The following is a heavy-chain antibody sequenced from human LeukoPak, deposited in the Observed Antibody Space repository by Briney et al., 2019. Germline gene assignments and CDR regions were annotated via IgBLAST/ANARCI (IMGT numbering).Heavy chain of an antibody. J-gene: IGHJ4*02. V-gene: IGHV1-2*02. CDR2: IDPNSGGT. D-gene: IGHD6-19*01. CDR1: GYSFIGYH. CDR3: SRASIAVAAVVGY. Sequence: ASVKVSCKASGYSFIGYHMHWVRQAPGQGLEWMGWIDPNSGGTNYAQKFQGRVTMTRDTSITTVYMELSRLRSDDTAVYYCSRASIAVAAVVGYWGQGTLVTVSS.